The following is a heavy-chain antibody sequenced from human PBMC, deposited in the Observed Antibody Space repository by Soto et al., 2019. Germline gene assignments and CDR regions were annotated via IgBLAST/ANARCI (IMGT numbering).Heavy chain of an antibody. CDR1: GYTFSSYG. V-gene: IGHV1-18*04. CDR2: ISAYNGNT. Sequence: GASVKVSCKASGYTFSSYGISWVRHAPGQGLEWMGWISAYNGNTKYAQKLQGRVTMTTDTSTSTAYMELRSLRSDDTAVYYCARIPYDSSGQRAFDIWGQGTMVTVSS. D-gene: IGHD3-22*01. J-gene: IGHJ3*02. CDR3: ARIPYDSSGQRAFDI.